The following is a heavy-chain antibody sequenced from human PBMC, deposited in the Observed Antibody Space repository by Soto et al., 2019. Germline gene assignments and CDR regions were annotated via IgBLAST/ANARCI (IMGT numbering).Heavy chain of an antibody. Sequence: NPSETLSLTCNVSGGSIGTSYWSWVRQPPEKGLEFIGYMYYGGSTNYNPSLKSRVTISIDTSKNQFSLSLTSVTAADTAMYYCAKVAYRSFDVWGQGTMVTVSS. CDR3: AKVAYRSFDV. CDR2: MYYGGST. CDR1: GGSIGTSY. D-gene: IGHD1-26*01. J-gene: IGHJ3*01. V-gene: IGHV4-59*12.